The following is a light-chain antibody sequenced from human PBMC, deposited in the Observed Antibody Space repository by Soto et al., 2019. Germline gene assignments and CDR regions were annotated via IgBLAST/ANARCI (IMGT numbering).Light chain of an antibody. CDR3: SACDDRLNGVG. Sequence: QSVLTQPPSVSEAPRQRVTMSCSGSSSNIGNNVVSWYQQLPGKAPKLLIHYDDVLPSGVSHRFSGSKSGTSASLAISGLQSEDEDYYSCSACDDRLNGVGFGGGTKHTVL. J-gene: IGLJ2*01. CDR1: SSNIGNNV. CDR2: YDD. V-gene: IGLV1-36*01.